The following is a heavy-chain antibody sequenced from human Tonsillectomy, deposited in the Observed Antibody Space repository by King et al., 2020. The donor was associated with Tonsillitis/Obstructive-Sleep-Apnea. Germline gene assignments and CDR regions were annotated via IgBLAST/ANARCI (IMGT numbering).Heavy chain of an antibody. J-gene: IGHJ6*03. V-gene: IGHV1-69*01. Sequence: QVQLVESGAEVKKPGSSVNVSCKASGGTFSSYAISWVRQAPGQGLEWMGGIIPIFGTANYAQKFQGRVTITADESTSTAYMELSSLRSEDTAVYYCARAKVAPAANCYYMDVWGKGTTVTVSS. D-gene: IGHD2-2*01. CDR2: IIPIFGTA. CDR3: ARAKVAPAANCYYMDV. CDR1: GGTFSSYA.